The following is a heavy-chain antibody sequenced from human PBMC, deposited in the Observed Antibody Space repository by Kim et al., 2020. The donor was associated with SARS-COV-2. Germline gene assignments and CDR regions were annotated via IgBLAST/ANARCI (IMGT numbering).Heavy chain of an antibody. Sequence: DSWKGRFIISQDTCKNTLYLQMTSLKIEDTAIYYCARDMGSRGVGATPQYWGQGTLVTVSS. V-gene: IGHV3-23*01. J-gene: IGHJ4*02. D-gene: IGHD3-3*01. CDR3: ARDMGSRGVGATPQY.